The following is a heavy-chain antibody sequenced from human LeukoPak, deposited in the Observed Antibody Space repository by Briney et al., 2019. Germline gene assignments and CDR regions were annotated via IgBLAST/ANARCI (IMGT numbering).Heavy chain of an antibody. V-gene: IGHV5-51*01. Sequence: GESLKISCKCSGYSFTSYWIGWVRQMPGKGLEWMGIIFPGDSDIRYRPSFQGQVTISADKSMSTAYLQWSSLKPSDTAIYYCTRPTLDLGDPIDYWGQGTLVTVSS. CDR1: GYSFTSYW. J-gene: IGHJ4*02. D-gene: IGHD4-17*01. CDR2: IFPGDSDI. CDR3: TRPTLDLGDPIDY.